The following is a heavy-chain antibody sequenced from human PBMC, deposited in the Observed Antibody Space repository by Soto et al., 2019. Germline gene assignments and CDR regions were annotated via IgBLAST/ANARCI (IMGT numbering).Heavy chain of an antibody. D-gene: IGHD4-17*01. V-gene: IGHV1-69*13. Sequence: SVKVSCKASGGTFSSYAISWVRQAPGQGLEWMGGIIPILVTANYAQKFQGRVTITADESTSTAYMELSRLRSEDTAVYYCASEADSGDFPNWFDPWGKGTLVTVSS. CDR2: IIPILVTA. J-gene: IGHJ5*02. CDR1: GGTFSSYA. CDR3: ASEADSGDFPNWFDP.